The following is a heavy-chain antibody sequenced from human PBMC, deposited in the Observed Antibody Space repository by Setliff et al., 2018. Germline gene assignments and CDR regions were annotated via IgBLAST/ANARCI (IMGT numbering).Heavy chain of an antibody. D-gene: IGHD3-9*01. Sequence: SETLSLTCSVYGESFSNNYWSWIRQTPGKGLEWIGESNHGGSTSYHPSLKSRLTMSVDTSKNQFSLNLNSVTAADTAVYYCAKERYLDWFFENWGQGTLVAVSS. CDR2: SNHGGST. CDR1: GESFSNNY. V-gene: IGHV4-34*01. J-gene: IGHJ4*02. CDR3: AKERYLDWFFEN.